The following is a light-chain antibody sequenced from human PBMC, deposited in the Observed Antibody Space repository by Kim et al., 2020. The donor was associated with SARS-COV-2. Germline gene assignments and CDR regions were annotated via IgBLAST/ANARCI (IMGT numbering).Light chain of an antibody. CDR2: KAS. CDR3: QQYNSYSPLT. CDR1: QSISSW. Sequence: TVGDSVTITCRASQSISSWLAWYQQKPGKAPKLLIYKASSLESGVPSRFSGSGSGTEFTLTISSLQPDDFATYYCQQYNSYSPLTFGGGTKVDIK. V-gene: IGKV1-5*03. J-gene: IGKJ4*01.